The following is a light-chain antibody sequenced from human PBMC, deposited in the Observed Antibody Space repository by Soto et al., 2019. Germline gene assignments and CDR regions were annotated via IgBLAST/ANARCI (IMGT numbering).Light chain of an antibody. CDR3: SSYTSTNHVV. Sequence: QSVLTQPASVSGSPGQSITISCTGTSSDVGGYNYVSWYRQHPGKAPKLVIYEVTKRPSGVSNRFSGSKSGNTASLTISGLQAEDETDYYCSSYTSTNHVVFGGGTKLTVL. V-gene: IGLV2-14*01. CDR1: SSDVGGYNY. CDR2: EVT. J-gene: IGLJ2*01.